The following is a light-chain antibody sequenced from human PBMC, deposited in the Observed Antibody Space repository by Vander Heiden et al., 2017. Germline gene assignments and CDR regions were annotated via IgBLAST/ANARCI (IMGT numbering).Light chain of an antibody. J-gene: IGLJ2*01. CDR1: SSNIGAGHE. Sequence: QSVLTPPPSVSGAPGQRVTISCTGSSSNIGAGHEVHWYQQLPGTAPKLLIYGNSKRPSGVPDRFSGSKSGTSASLAITGLQAEDEADYYCQSYDSSLSGVVFGGGTKLTVL. V-gene: IGLV1-40*01. CDR2: GNS. CDR3: QSYDSSLSGVV.